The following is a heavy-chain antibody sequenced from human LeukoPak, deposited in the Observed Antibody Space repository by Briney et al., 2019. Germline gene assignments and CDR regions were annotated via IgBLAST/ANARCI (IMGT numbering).Heavy chain of an antibody. J-gene: IGHJ4*02. CDR2: ISGSGGRT. CDR1: GFTFSSYG. V-gene: IGHV3-23*01. Sequence: GGTLRLSCAASGFTFSSYGMSWVRQAPGKGLEWVSTISGSGGRTNYADSVKGGFTISRDNSKSRLYLQMNSLRAEDTAVYYCAKAYLVLQPPNDYWGQGTLVTVSS. CDR3: AKAYLVLQPPNDY. D-gene: IGHD6-13*01.